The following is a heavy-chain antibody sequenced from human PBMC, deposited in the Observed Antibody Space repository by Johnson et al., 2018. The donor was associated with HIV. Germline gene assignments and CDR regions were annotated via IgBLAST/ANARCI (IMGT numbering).Heavy chain of an antibody. CDR3: ARDGDSQQLPLGDAFDV. CDR2: IYSGGNT. D-gene: IGHD6-13*01. Sequence: VQLVESGGGLVQPGGSLSLSCGASGFSVTNTYMNWVRQAPGMGFEWVSVIYSGGNTYYADSVRHRFTISRDDSKNTLYLQMNNLRVDDTGIYYCARDGDSQQLPLGDAFDVWGQGTLVTVSS. J-gene: IGHJ3*01. CDR1: GFSVTNTY. V-gene: IGHV3-66*01.